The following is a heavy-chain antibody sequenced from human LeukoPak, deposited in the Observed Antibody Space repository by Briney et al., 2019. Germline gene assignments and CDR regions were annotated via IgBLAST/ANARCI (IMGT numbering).Heavy chain of an antibody. D-gene: IGHD2-8*01. CDR1: GYTFTGYY. CDR3: ARDAQYANWFDP. Sequence: ASVKVSCKASGYTFTGYYMHWVRQAPGQGLEWMGWINPNSGGTNYAQKFQGRVTMTRDTSTSTAYMELSRLRSDDTAVYYCARDAQYANWFDPWGQGTLVTVSS. V-gene: IGHV1-2*02. CDR2: INPNSGGT. J-gene: IGHJ5*02.